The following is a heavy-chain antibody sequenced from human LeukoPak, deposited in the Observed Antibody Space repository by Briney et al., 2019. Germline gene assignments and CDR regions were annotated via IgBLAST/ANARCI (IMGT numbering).Heavy chain of an antibody. CDR3: ARGDDSSGYTLEY. Sequence: GGSLRLSCAASGFSFSGYSMIWVRQAPGKGLEWVSYIGSIVSTSIYYADSVKGRFTISRDNSKNTLYLQMNSLRAEDTAVYYCARGDDSSGYTLEYWGQGTLVTVSS. CDR1: GFSFSGYS. D-gene: IGHD3-22*01. V-gene: IGHV3-48*01. J-gene: IGHJ4*02. CDR2: IGSIVSTSI.